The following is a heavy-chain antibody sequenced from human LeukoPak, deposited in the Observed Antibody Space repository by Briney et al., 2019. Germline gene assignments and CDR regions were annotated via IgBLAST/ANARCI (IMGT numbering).Heavy chain of an antibody. Sequence: SQTLSLTCTVSGGSISSGGYYWSRIRQHPGKGLEWIGYVYYSGSTYYNPSLKSRVTISVDTSKNYFSLKLSSVTAADTAVYYCARTVAPAAIAPGNYYMDVWGKGTTVTVSS. CDR2: VYYSGST. D-gene: IGHD2-2*01. J-gene: IGHJ6*03. CDR1: GGSISSGGYY. CDR3: ARTVAPAAIAPGNYYMDV. V-gene: IGHV4-31*03.